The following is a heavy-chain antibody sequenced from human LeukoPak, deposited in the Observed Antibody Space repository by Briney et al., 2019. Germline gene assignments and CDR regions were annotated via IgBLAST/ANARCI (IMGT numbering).Heavy chain of an antibody. CDR1: GHTFTSYD. CDR2: MNPNSGNT. J-gene: IGHJ4*02. Sequence: GASVKVSCKASGHTFTSYDINWVRQATGQGLEWMGWMNPNSGNTGYAQKFQGRVTMTRNTSISTAYMELSSLRSEDTAVYYCARGRRDSGYDPDFDYWGQGTLVTVSS. V-gene: IGHV1-8*01. D-gene: IGHD5-12*01. CDR3: ARGRRDSGYDPDFDY.